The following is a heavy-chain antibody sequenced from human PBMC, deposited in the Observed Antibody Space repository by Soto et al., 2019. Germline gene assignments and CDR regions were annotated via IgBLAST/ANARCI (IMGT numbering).Heavy chain of an antibody. Sequence: QVQLVQSGAAVKKPGSSVKISCTASGGAFRTNAFSWVRQAPGQGLEWMGGVIPIFPTPDYAQKFQGRVTITADESTTTTYMELSSLRSEDTAMYYCARDKDRLQLGGNYYYIMDVWGQGTMVTVS. CDR3: ARDKDRLQLGGNYYYIMDV. V-gene: IGHV1-69*12. J-gene: IGHJ6*02. CDR2: VIPIFPTP. CDR1: GGAFRTNA. D-gene: IGHD3-3*02.